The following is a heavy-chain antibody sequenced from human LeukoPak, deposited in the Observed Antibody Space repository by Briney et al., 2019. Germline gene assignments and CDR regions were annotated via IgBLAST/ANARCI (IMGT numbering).Heavy chain of an antibody. CDR3: TRDDWDDLTTYWFDP. CDR2: IRSKAYGGTT. J-gene: IGHJ5*02. Sequence: GGSLRLSCTASGVSFGDYAMSWFRQAPGKGLEWVGFIRSKAYGGTTEYAASVKGRFTISRDDSKSTAYLQMNSLRTEDTAVYYCTRDDWDDLTTYWFDPWGQGTLVTVSS. V-gene: IGHV3-49*03. CDR1: GVSFGDYA. D-gene: IGHD4-11*01.